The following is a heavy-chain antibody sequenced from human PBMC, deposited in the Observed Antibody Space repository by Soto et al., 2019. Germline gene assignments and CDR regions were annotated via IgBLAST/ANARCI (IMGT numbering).Heavy chain of an antibody. Sequence: GESLRLSCAASGFTFSSYAMSWVRQAPGKGLEWVSAISGSSGSTYYADSVKGRFTISRDNSKNTLYLQMNSLRAEDTAVYYCAKDIKSRASNDLWFGELLYRNSYDYWGQGTLVTVSS. V-gene: IGHV3-23*01. D-gene: IGHD3-10*01. J-gene: IGHJ4*02. CDR2: ISGSSGST. CDR1: GFTFSSYA. CDR3: AKDIKSRASNDLWFGELLYRNSYDY.